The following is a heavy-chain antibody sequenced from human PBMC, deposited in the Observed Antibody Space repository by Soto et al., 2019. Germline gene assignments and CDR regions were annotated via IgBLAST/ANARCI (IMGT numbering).Heavy chain of an antibody. CDR3: ARTSVNWGSRGLVDY. V-gene: IGHV2-5*02. D-gene: IGHD7-27*01. Sequence: QITLKESGPTLVKPTQTLTLTCTFSGFSLSTSGVGVGWIRQPPGKALEWLAFLYWDDDKRYSPSLKSRLTTTKDTYKNQVLLTMTNMDPVDTATYYCARTSVNWGSRGLVDYWGQGTLVTVAS. J-gene: IGHJ4*02. CDR2: LYWDDDK. CDR1: GFSLSTSGVG.